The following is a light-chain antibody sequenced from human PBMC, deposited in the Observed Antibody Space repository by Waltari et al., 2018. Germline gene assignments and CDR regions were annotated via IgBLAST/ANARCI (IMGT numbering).Light chain of an antibody. V-gene: IGLV1-44*01. Sequence: QSVLTQPLSMSGTPGQGVTISCSGSSSNIGRGTVNWYQQLPGTAPKLLIYSNEPRPAGGPDRFAGSKSGTAAALAISGLQSDDEADYYCAAWDNSLDAWVFGGGTKLTVL. CDR1: SSNIGRGT. CDR2: SNE. CDR3: AAWDNSLDAWV. J-gene: IGLJ3*02.